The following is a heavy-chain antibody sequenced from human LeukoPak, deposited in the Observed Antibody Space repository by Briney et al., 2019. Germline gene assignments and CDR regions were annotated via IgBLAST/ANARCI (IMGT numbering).Heavy chain of an antibody. CDR3: ASPYNYYGSGSYYKRFDY. CDR1: GFTFSSYA. Sequence: PGGSLRLSCAASGFTFSSYAMSWVRQAPGKGLEWVSAISGSGGSTYYADSVKGRFTISRGNSKNTLYLQMNSLRAEDTAVYYCASPYNYYGSGSYYKRFDYWGQGTLVTVSS. V-gene: IGHV3-23*01. J-gene: IGHJ4*02. D-gene: IGHD3-10*01. CDR2: ISGSGGST.